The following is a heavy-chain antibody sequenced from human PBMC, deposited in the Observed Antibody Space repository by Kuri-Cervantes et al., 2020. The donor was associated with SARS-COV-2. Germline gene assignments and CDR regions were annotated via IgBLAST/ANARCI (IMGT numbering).Heavy chain of an antibody. Sequence: GGSLRLSCAASGFTFSNYAMSWVRQAPGKGLEWVSGISPSGANTYYADSVKGRFTISRDNSKNTLYLQMNSLRAEDTAVYYCAKDLAGYYPTNFDYWGQGTLVTVSS. CDR2: ISPSGANT. V-gene: IGHV3-23*01. CDR1: GFTFSNYA. CDR3: AKDLAGYYPTNFDY. D-gene: IGHD3-22*01. J-gene: IGHJ4*02.